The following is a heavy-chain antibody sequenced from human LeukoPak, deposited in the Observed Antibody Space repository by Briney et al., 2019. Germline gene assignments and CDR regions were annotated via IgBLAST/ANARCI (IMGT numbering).Heavy chain of an antibody. CDR3: ARGGDSSGSYFDY. CDR1: GITFDDYG. J-gene: IGHJ4*02. Sequence: GGSLRLSCAASGITFDDYGMSWVRQAPGKGLEWVSGINWNGGSAGYADSVKGRFTVSRDNAKNSLYLQMNSLRAEDTALYYCARGGDSSGSYFDYWGQGTLVTVSS. CDR2: INWNGGSA. D-gene: IGHD3-22*01. V-gene: IGHV3-20*04.